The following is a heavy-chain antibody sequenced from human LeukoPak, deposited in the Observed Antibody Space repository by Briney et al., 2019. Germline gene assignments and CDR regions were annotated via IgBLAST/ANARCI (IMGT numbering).Heavy chain of an antibody. V-gene: IGHV3-66*01. D-gene: IGHD1-26*01. CDR2: IYSGGST. CDR1: GFTVSNNY. CDR3: AREDKLSPLGVRAVDY. J-gene: IGHJ4*02. Sequence: PGGSLRLSCAASGFTVSNNYMRWVRQAPGKGLEWVSLIYSGGSTYYADSVKGRFIISRDNSKNTLYLQMNSLRPEDTAVYYCAREDKLSPLGVRAVDYWGQGTLVTVSS.